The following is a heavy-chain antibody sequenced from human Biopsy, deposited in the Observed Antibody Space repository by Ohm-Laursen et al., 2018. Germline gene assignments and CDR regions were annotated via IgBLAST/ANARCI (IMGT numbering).Heavy chain of an antibody. J-gene: IGHJ4*02. CDR3: ARGGAGGGDY. CDR2: INRDESST. CDR1: GFTFSTYW. V-gene: IGHV3-74*01. Sequence: SLRLSCAASGFTFSTYWMHWVRQAPGKGLVWVSRINRDESSTSYADFLKGRFTISRDNAKNTLYLQMNSLRAEDTAVYYCARGGAGGGDYWGQGTLVTVSS. D-gene: IGHD2-15*01.